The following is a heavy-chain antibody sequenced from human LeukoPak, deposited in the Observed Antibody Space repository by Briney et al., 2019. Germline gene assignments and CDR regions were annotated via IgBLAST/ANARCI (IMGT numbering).Heavy chain of an antibody. D-gene: IGHD3-10*01. Sequence: ASVKVSCKASGYTFTRYDINWVRQATGPGLEWMGWMNPNSGNTGYAQKFQGRVTMTRNTSISTAYMELSSLRSEDTAVYYCARGTSWLGELRYYGMDVWGQGTTVTVSS. CDR2: MNPNSGNT. CDR1: GYTFTRYD. V-gene: IGHV1-8*01. CDR3: ARGTSWLGELRYYGMDV. J-gene: IGHJ6*02.